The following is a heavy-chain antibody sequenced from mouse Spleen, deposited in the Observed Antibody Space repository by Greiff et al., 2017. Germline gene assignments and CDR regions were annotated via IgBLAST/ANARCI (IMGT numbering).Heavy chain of an antibody. J-gene: IGHJ1*01. CDR2: IRSKSNNYAT. Sequence: EVQRVESGGGLVQPKGSLKLSCAASGFSFNTYAMNWVRQAPGKGLEWVARIRSKSNNYATYYADSVKDRFTISRDDSESMLYLQMNNLKTEDTAMYYCVRHREYGNYWYFDVWGAGTTVTVSS. CDR1: GFSFNTYA. V-gene: IGHV10-1*01. D-gene: IGHD2-10*02. CDR3: VRHREYGNYWYFDV.